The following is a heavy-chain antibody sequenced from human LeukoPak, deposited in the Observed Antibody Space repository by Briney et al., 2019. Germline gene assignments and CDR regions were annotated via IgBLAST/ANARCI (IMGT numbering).Heavy chain of an antibody. J-gene: IGHJ4*02. CDR1: GGTFSSYT. Sequence: SVKVSCKASGGTFSSYTISWVRQAPGQGLEWMGRIIPILGIANCAQKFQGRVTITADKSTSTAYMELSSLRSEDTAVYYCASAGYEGYSSSWNDYWGQGTLVTVSS. CDR2: IIPILGIA. V-gene: IGHV1-69*02. CDR3: ASAGYEGYSSSWNDY. D-gene: IGHD6-13*01.